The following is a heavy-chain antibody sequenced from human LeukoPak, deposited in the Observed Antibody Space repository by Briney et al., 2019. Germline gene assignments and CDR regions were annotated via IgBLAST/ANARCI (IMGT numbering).Heavy chain of an antibody. V-gene: IGHV4-30-2*01. D-gene: IGHD1-1*01. Sequence: SETLSLTCTVSGGSISSGGYYWSWIRQPPGKGLEWIGYIYHSGSTYYNPSLKSRVTISVDRSKNQFSLKLSSVTAADTAVYYCARVDGTGLEGGAFDIWGQGTTVTVSS. CDR1: GGSISSGGYY. CDR3: ARVDGTGLEGGAFDI. J-gene: IGHJ3*02. CDR2: IYHSGST.